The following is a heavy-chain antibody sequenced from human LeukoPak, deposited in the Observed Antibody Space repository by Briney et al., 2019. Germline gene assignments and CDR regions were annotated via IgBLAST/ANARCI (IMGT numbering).Heavy chain of an antibody. J-gene: IGHJ4*02. CDR2: IYHSGST. CDR1: GYSISSGYY. Sequence: SETLSLTCAVSGYSISSGYYWGWIRQPPGKGLEWIGSIYHSGSTYYNPSLKSRVTISVDTSMNQFSLKLSSVTAADTAVYYCAGLGGTKGYWGQGTLVTVSS. D-gene: IGHD2-2*01. V-gene: IGHV4-38-2*01. CDR3: AGLGGTKGY.